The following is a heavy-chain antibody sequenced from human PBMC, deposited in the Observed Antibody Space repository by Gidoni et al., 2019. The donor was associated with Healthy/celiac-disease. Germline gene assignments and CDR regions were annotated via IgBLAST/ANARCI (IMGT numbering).Heavy chain of an antibody. Sequence: QVQLQESGPGLVKPSQTLSLTCTVSGCSISSGGYYWSWIRQHPGKGLEWIGYIYYSGSTYYNPSLKSRVTISVDTSKNQFSLKLSSVTAADTAVYYCAGGVNCSSTSCPFDYWGQGTLVTVSS. CDR2: IYYSGST. CDR3: AGGVNCSSTSCPFDY. CDR1: GCSISSGGYY. D-gene: IGHD2-2*01. J-gene: IGHJ4*02. V-gene: IGHV4-31*03.